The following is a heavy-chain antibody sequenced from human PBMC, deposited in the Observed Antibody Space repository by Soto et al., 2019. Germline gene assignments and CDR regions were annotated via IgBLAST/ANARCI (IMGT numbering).Heavy chain of an antibody. J-gene: IGHJ5*02. CDR3: ARGTHSYSGSHELDA. CDR1: GFIFGDHV. Sequence: EVQLVESGGRLVQRGGSLRLSCSGSGFIFGDHVMDWVCQAPGKGLEWVAGISGSGNSPFFRDSVKGRFTISRDNSKNTVYLEMNNLRDEDSAMYFCARGTHSYSGSHELDAWGLGTLVTVSS. D-gene: IGHD1-26*01. V-gene: IGHV3-23*04. CDR2: ISGSGNSP.